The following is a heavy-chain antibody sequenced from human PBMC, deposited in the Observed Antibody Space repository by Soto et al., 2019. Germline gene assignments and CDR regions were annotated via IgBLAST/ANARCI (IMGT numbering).Heavy chain of an antibody. CDR3: AREYCSGGSCYTGYPDKYNCFDP. D-gene: IGHD2-15*01. Sequence: SVKVSCKASGGTFSSYAISWVRQAPGQGLEWMGGIIPIFGTANYAQKFQGRVTITADESTSTAYMELSSLRSEDTAVYYCAREYCSGGSCYTGYPDKYNCFDPWGQGTLVTVSS. CDR2: IIPIFGTA. V-gene: IGHV1-69*13. J-gene: IGHJ5*02. CDR1: GGTFSSYA.